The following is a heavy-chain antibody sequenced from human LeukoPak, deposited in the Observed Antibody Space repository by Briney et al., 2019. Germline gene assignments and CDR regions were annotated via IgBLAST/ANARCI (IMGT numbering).Heavy chain of an antibody. V-gene: IGHV4-34*01. CDR3: ARMLYGWNYFDY. Sequence: SETLSLTCAVYGGSFSGYYWSWICQPPGKGLEWIGEINHSGSTNYNPSLKSRVTISVDTSKNQFSLKLSSVTAADTAVYYCARMLYGWNYFDYWGQGTLVTVSS. D-gene: IGHD2-8*01. CDR2: INHSGST. CDR1: GGSFSGYY. J-gene: IGHJ4*02.